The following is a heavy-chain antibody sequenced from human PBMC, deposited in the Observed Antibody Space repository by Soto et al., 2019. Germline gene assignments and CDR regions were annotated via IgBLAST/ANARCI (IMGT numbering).Heavy chain of an antibody. J-gene: IGHJ3*02. D-gene: IGHD3-10*01. V-gene: IGHV4-28*01. CDR2: IYYSGST. CDR3: TQNSGGADDAFDI. CDR1: GSSVRSSNW. Sequence: QVQLQESGPGLVKPWDTLSLTCAVSGSSVRSSNWRGWIRQPPGKGLEWIGYIYYSGSTYYNPSLKSRVTMSVDTSKNQFSLNLNSVTAVDTAVYYCTQNSGGADDAFDIWGQGTMVTVSS.